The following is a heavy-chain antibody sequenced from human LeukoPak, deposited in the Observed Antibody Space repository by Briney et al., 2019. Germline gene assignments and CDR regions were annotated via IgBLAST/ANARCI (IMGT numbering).Heavy chain of an antibody. J-gene: IGHJ4*02. V-gene: IGHV1-69*06. CDR1: GYTFTSYY. D-gene: IGHD6-13*01. CDR2: IIPIFGTA. CDR3: ARDQSSWYYFDY. Sequence: ASVKVSCKASGYTFTSYYMHWVRQAPGQGLEWMGGIIPIFGTANYAQKFQGRVTITADKSTSTAYMELSSLRSEDTAVYYCARDQSSWYYFDYWGQGTLVTVSS.